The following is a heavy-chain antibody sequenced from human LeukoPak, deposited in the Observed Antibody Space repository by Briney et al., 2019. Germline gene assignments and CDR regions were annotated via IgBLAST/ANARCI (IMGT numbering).Heavy chain of an antibody. V-gene: IGHV1-18*01. CDR2: ISAYNGNT. J-gene: IGHJ4*02. CDR3: ARGSSPYSSSSPSSV. Sequence: ASVKVSCKASGYTFTSYGISWVRQAPGQGLEWMGWISAYNGNTNYAQKLQGRVTMTTDTSTSTAYMELRSLRSDDTAVYYCARGSSPYSSSSPSSVWGQGTLVTVSS. D-gene: IGHD6-6*01. CDR1: GYTFTSYG.